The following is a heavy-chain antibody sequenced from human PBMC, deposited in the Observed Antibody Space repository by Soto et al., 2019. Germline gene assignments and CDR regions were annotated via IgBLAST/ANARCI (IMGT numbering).Heavy chain of an antibody. CDR1: GGSISSSNW. CDR3: ARVGQQVVTGGEY. J-gene: IGHJ4*02. Sequence: QVQLQESGPGLVKPSGTLSLTCAVSGGSISSSNWWSCVRHPPGKGLEWIGEIYHSGSTNYNPSLKSRVTMSVDKSKSQVCLKLRSVTAAGTAVYCGARVGQQVVTGGEYWGQGRLVSVSS. CDR2: IYHSGST. V-gene: IGHV4-4*01. D-gene: IGHD6-13*01.